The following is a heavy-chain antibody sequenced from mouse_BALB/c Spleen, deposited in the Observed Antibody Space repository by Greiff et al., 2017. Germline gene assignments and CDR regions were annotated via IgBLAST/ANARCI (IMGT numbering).Heavy chain of an antibody. CDR2: IDPSDSYT. CDR3: ASVVYYGSSSYYFDY. Sequence: QVQLQQPGAELVKPGASVKLSCKASGYTFTSYWMHWVKQRPGQGLEWIGEIDPSDSYTNYNQKFKGKATLTVDKSSSTAYMQLSSLTSEDSAVYYCASVVYYGSSSYYFDYWGQGTTLTVSS. CDR1: GYTFTSYW. V-gene: IGHV1-69*02. J-gene: IGHJ2*01. D-gene: IGHD1-1*01.